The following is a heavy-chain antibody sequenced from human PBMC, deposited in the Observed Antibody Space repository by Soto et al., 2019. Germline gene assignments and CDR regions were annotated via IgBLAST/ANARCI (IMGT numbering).Heavy chain of an antibody. V-gene: IGHV3-11*01. J-gene: IGHJ6*03. Sequence: GGSLRLSCAASGFTFSDYYMSWIRQAPGKGLEWVSYISSSGSTIYYADSVKGRFTISRDNAKNSLYLQMNSLRAEDTAVYYCARAPIWSGYKPHRYYYYYMDVWGKGTTVTVSS. D-gene: IGHD3-3*01. CDR2: ISSSGSTI. CDR1: GFTFSDYY. CDR3: ARAPIWSGYKPHRYYYYYMDV.